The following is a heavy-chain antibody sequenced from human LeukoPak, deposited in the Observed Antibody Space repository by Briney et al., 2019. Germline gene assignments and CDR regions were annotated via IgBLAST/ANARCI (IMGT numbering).Heavy chain of an antibody. CDR3: ARVITYYGGNSAYFDY. CDR2: IIPIFGTA. J-gene: IGHJ4*02. V-gene: IGHV1-69*13. CDR1: GGTFSSYA. D-gene: IGHD4-23*01. Sequence: SVKVSCKASGGTFSSYAISWVRRAPGQGLEWMGGIIPIFGTANYAQKFQGRVTITADESTSTAYMELSSLRSEDTAMYYCARVITYYGGNSAYFDYWGQGTLVTVSS.